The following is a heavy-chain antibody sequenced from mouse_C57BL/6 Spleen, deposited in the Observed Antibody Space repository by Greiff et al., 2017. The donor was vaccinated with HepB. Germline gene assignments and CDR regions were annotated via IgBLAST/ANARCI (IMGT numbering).Heavy chain of an antibody. CDR3: ARSPYYYGSSLYYFDY. V-gene: IGHV5-17*01. Sequence: EVMLVESGGGLVKPGGSLKLSCAASGFTFSDYGMHWVRQAPEKGLEWVAYISSGSSTIYYADTVKGRFTISRDNAKNTLFLQMTSLRSEDTAMYYCARSPYYYGSSLYYFDYWGQGTTLTVSS. CDR1: GFTFSDYG. CDR2: ISSGSSTI. D-gene: IGHD1-1*01. J-gene: IGHJ2*01.